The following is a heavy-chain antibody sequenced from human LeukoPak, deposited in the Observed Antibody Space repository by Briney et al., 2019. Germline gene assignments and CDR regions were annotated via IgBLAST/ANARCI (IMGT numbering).Heavy chain of an antibody. V-gene: IGHV4-59*01. D-gene: IGHD3-10*01. CDR1: GDSISTYY. CDR3: ARGGPWYFDL. CDR2: IYYRVTS. Sequence: PSETLSLTCTVPGDSISTYYWSWIRQPPGKGLEWIGYIYYRVTSDYNPSLKSRVTMSVDMSTRQISLKLSSVTAADTAVYYCARGGPWYFDLWGRGTLVTVSS. J-gene: IGHJ2*01.